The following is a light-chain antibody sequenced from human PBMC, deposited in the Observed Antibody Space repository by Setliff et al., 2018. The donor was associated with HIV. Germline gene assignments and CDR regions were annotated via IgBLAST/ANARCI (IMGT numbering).Light chain of an antibody. CDR3: QSFDSSNHVI. CDR2: EDN. CDR1: SGSIASNF. V-gene: IGLV6-57*01. J-gene: IGLJ2*01. Sequence: LTQPHSVSESPGKTVTISCTRSSGSIASNFVQWYQQRPGSSPTTVIYEDNQRPSGVPDRFSGSIDSSSNSVSLTISGLKTEDEADYYCQSFDSSNHVIFGGGTKVTVL.